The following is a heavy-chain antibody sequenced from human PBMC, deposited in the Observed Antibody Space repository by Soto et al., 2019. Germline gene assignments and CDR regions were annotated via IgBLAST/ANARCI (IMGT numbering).Heavy chain of an antibody. CDR3: AREAPTTLTTEYYYGMDV. CDR2: INPNSGGT. D-gene: IGHD4-17*01. V-gene: IGHV1-2*04. Sequence: ASVKVSCKASGYTFTGYYMHWVRQAPGQGLEWMGWINPNSGGTNYAQKFQGWVTMTRDTSISTAYMELSRLRSDDTAVYYCAREAPTTLTTEYYYGMDVWGQGTTVPVSS. CDR1: GYTFTGYY. J-gene: IGHJ6*02.